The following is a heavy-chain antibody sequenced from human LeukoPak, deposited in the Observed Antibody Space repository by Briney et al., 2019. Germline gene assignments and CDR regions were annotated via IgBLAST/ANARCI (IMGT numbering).Heavy chain of an antibody. D-gene: IGHD6-6*01. Sequence: GGSLRLSCAASGFSFSSFWMSWVRQAPGKGLEWVANIKPDGSATNYVDSVKGRFTISRDNAKNSLDLQMNSLRAEDTAVYYCARGGGSSSWGQGTLVTVSS. CDR2: IKPDGSAT. CDR1: GFSFSSFW. CDR3: ARGGGSSS. V-gene: IGHV3-7*01. J-gene: IGHJ5*02.